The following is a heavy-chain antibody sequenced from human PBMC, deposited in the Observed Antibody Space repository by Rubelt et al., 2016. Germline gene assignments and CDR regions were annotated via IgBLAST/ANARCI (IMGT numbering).Heavy chain of an antibody. J-gene: IGHJ4*02. CDR2: IRHSGST. D-gene: IGHD3-16*01. Sequence: QVQLQQWGAGLFKPSETLSLTCAVYGESVSGYYWSWIRQPPGKGLEWIGEIRHSGSTSHNPSLKSRVILSAATSKNQFSLKRTSVTAADTAVYYCARGLYATRMASWGQGTLVTVSS. V-gene: IGHV4-34*02. CDR3: ARGLYATRMAS. CDR1: GESVSGYY.